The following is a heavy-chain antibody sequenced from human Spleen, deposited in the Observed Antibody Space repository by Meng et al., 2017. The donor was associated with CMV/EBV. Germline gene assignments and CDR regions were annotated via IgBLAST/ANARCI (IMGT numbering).Heavy chain of an antibody. D-gene: IGHD2-15*01. Sequence: GESLKISCAASGFTFSSYAMHWVRQAPGKGLQWVAVISYDGRNKYYAESVKGRFTISRDNSKNSLYLQMNSLRAEDTAAYYCAREWGDLAPYCTGGSCYLDYWGQGTQVTVSS. CDR1: GFTFSSYA. J-gene: IGHJ4*02. CDR2: ISYDGRNK. CDR3: AREWGDLAPYCTGGSCYLDY. V-gene: IGHV3-30*04.